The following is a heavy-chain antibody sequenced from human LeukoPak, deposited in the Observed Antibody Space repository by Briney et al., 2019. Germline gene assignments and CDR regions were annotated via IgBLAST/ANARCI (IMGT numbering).Heavy chain of an antibody. CDR1: GFTFSSYA. CDR2: IRYDGSNK. J-gene: IGHJ3*02. V-gene: IGHV3-30*02. CDR3: ATWATITSSSGSYYGGGGDAFDI. Sequence: GGSLRLSCAASGFTFSSYAMHWVRQAPGKGLEWVAFIRYDGSNKYYADSVKGRFTISRDNSKNTLYLQMNSLRAEDTAVYYCATWATITSSSGSYYGGGGDAFDIWGQGTMVTVSS. D-gene: IGHD1-26*01.